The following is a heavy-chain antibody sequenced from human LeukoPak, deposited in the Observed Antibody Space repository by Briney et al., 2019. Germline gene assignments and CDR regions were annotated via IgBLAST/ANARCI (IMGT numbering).Heavy chain of an antibody. J-gene: IGHJ4*02. CDR2: IIPILGIA. CDR3: ARGSLDGDHPIEY. Sequence: SVKVSCKASGSTFSSYAISWVRQAPGQGLEWMGRIIPILGIANYAQKFQGRVTITADKSTSTAYMELSSLRSEDTAVYYCARGSLDGDHPIEYWGQGTLVTVSS. D-gene: IGHD5-24*01. V-gene: IGHV1-69*04. CDR1: GSTFSSYA.